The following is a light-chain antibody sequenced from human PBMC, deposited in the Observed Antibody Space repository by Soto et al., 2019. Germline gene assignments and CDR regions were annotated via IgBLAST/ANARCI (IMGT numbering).Light chain of an antibody. J-gene: IGKJ4*01. Sequence: DIVVTQSPDSLAASLGKRATINCQSSQSLFYSSDNKNYLRWYQQKPGQPPKLLIYWASTRESGVPERFSGAGSGTDFTLTISSLQAEDVAVYYCQQYYDTPLTFGGGTKVEIK. CDR3: QQYYDTPLT. CDR2: WAS. V-gene: IGKV4-1*01. CDR1: QSLFYSSDNKNY.